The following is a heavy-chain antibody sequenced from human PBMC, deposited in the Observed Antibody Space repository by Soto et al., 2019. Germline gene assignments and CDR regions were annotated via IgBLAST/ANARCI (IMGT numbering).Heavy chain of an antibody. CDR3: ARGRETLTTVTYYFDY. CDR2: IYYSGST. V-gene: IGHV4-30-4*01. D-gene: IGHD4-17*01. Sequence: QVQLQESGPGLVKPSQTLSLTCTVSGGSISSGDYYWSWIRQPPGKGLEWIGYIYYSGSTYYNPSLKSRVTIPVDTSKNQFSLKLSSVTAADTAVYYCARGRETLTTVTYYFDYWGQGTLVTVSS. CDR1: GGSISSGDYY. J-gene: IGHJ4*02.